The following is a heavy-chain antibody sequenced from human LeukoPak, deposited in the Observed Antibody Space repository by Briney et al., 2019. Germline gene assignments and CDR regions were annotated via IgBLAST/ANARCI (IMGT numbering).Heavy chain of an antibody. V-gene: IGHV5-51*01. J-gene: IGHJ4*02. D-gene: IGHD1-26*01. CDR2: IYPGDSDT. Sequence: GESLKISCKGSGYSFTTYWIAWVRQMPGKGLEWMGIIYPGDSDTRYSPSFQGQVTISADKSISTAYLQWSSLKASDTAMYYCARPRAEVGATTYYFDYWGQGTLVTVSS. CDR3: ARPRAEVGATTYYFDY. CDR1: GYSFTTYW.